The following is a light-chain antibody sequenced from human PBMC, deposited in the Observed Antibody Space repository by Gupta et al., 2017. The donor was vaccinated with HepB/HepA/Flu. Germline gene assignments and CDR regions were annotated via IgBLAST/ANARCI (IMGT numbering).Light chain of an antibody. J-gene: IGKJ5*01. Sequence: EIVLTQSPATLSLSPWERATLSCTASQSVSIYLAWYQQKPGQAPRLLIYDASNRATGIPARFSGSGSGTDFTLTISSLEPEDFAVYYCQQRSDWPPAITFGQGTRLEIK. CDR3: QQRSDWPPAIT. CDR1: QSVSIY. V-gene: IGKV3-11*01. CDR2: DAS.